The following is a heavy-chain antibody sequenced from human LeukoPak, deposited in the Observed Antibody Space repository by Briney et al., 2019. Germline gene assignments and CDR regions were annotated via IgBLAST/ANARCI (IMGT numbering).Heavy chain of an antibody. D-gene: IGHD2-2*01. V-gene: IGHV3-21*01. J-gene: IGHJ4*02. CDR1: ALTFRACH. CDR2: ISGSGSYI. Sequence: GGSLRHSCTAPALTFRACHRRRVPRAPGKGLKWVSSISGSGSYIYYADSVKGRFTISRDNAKNSLYLQMNSLRAEDTAVYYCAKGCSSTSCYGDWGQGTLVSVSS. CDR3: AKGCSSTSCYGD.